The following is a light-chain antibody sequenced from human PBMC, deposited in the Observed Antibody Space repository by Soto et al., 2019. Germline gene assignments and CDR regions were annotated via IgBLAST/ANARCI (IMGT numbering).Light chain of an antibody. J-gene: IGLJ2*01. CDR1: KLGDKY. CDR2: QDN. Sequence: SYELTQPPSVSVSPGQTASITCSGDKLGDKYTCWYQQKPGQPPVLVIYQDNKRPSGIPERFSGSNSGNTATLTISGTQAMDEADYYCQAGDSSVVFGGGTKLTVL. CDR3: QAGDSSVV. V-gene: IGLV3-1*01.